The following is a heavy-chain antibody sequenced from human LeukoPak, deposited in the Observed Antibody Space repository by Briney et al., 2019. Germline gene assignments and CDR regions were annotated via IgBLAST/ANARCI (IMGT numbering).Heavy chain of an antibody. CDR3: ARGLYYYGSGSYAGGY. V-gene: IGHV1-2*02. Sequence: WASVKVSCKASGYTFTGYYMHWVRQAPGQGLEWMGWINPNSGGTNYAQKFQGRVTMTRDTSISTAYMELSRLRSDDTAVYYCARGLYYYGSGSYAGGYWGQGTLVTVSS. CDR1: GYTFTGYY. J-gene: IGHJ4*02. D-gene: IGHD3-10*01. CDR2: INPNSGGT.